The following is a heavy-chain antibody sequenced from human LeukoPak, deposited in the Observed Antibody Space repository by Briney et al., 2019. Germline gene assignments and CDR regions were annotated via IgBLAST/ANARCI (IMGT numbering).Heavy chain of an antibody. Sequence: SETLSHTCTVSGGSISSYYWSWIRQPPGKGLEWIGYIYYSGSTNYNPSLKSRVTISVDTSKNQFSLKLSSVTAADTAVYYCARASSIFGSRSNYYGMDVWGQGTTVAVSS. CDR1: GGSISSYY. CDR3: ARASSIFGSRSNYYGMDV. CDR2: IYYSGST. J-gene: IGHJ6*02. V-gene: IGHV4-59*01. D-gene: IGHD3-3*01.